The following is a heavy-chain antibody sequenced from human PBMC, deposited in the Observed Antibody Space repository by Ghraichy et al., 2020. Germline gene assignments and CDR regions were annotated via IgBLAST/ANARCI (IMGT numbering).Heavy chain of an antibody. CDR3: ATYLHDYGDYSNAFLI. CDR2: SRYSGTT. D-gene: IGHD4-17*01. J-gene: IGHJ3*02. CDR1: GDSVSSNNYY. Sequence: SETLSLTCTVSGDSVSSNNYYWSWIRQPPRKGLEWIGYSRYSGTTNYNPSLKSRVTISVDMSKNQFSLKLSSVTAADTGVYYCATYLHDYGDYSNAFLIWGQGTMVTVST. V-gene: IGHV4-61*01.